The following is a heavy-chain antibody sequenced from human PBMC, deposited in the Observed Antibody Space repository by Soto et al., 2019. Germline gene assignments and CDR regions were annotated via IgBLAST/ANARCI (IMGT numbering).Heavy chain of an antibody. D-gene: IGHD3-22*01. CDR1: GFTFSSYG. J-gene: IGHJ3*02. CDR2: ISYDGSNK. V-gene: IGHV3-30*03. CDR3: ASGGDYYDSSGYYRADAFDI. Sequence: GGSLRLSCAASGFTFSSYGMHWVRQAPGKGLEWVTVISYDGSNKYYADSVKGRFTISRDNSTSTAYMELSSLRSEDTAVYYCASGGDYYDSSGYYRADAFDIWGQGTMVTVSS.